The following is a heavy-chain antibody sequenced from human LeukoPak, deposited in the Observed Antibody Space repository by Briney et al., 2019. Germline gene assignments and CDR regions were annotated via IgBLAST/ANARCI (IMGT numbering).Heavy chain of an antibody. CDR1: SYTFTNYG. CDR3: ARVGAYCTSTSCLDY. Sequence: ASVKVSCTASSYTFTNYGISWVRQAPGQGLEWMGWISAYNGNTNYAQKLQGRVTMTTDTSTSTAYMELRSLTSDDTAVYYCARVGAYCTSTSCLDYWGQGTLVTVSS. J-gene: IGHJ4*02. CDR2: ISAYNGNT. D-gene: IGHD2-2*01. V-gene: IGHV1-18*01.